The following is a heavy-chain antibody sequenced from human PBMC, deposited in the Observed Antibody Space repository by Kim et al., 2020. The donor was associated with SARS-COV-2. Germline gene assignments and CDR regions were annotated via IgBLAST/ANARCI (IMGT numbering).Heavy chain of an antibody. CDR3: ARDVRIQLWLYYYGMDV. J-gene: IGHJ6*01. V-gene: IGHV3-30*04. CDR2: ISYDGSNK. D-gene: IGHD5-18*01. CDR1: GFTFSSYA. Sequence: GGSLRLSCAASGFTFSSYAMHWVRQAPGKGLEWVSVISYDGSNKYYADSVKGRFTISRDNSKNTLYLQMNSLRAEDTAVYYCARDVRIQLWLYYYGMDV.